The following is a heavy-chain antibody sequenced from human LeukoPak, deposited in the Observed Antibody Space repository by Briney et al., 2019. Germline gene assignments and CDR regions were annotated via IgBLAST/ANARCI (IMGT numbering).Heavy chain of an antibody. V-gene: IGHV1-2*02. Sequence: ASVKVSCKASGYTFTGYSIYWVRQAPGHGLEWMGGINPNSGDTNFAQKFQGRVTMTRDTSIRTAYMELSGLRSDDTAIYYCARGYVWIEMGLGYWGQGTLVTVSS. D-gene: IGHD3/OR15-3a*01. J-gene: IGHJ4*02. CDR2: INPNSGDT. CDR1: GYTFTGYS. CDR3: ARGYVWIEMGLGY.